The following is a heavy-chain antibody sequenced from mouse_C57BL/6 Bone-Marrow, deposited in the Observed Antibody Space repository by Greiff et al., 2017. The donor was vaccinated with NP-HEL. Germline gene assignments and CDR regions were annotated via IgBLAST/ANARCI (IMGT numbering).Heavy chain of an antibody. CDR2: IDPETGGT. V-gene: IGHV1-15*01. D-gene: IGHD4-1*01. CDR1: GYTFTDYE. CDR3: TGPNWEGAWFAY. Sequence: QVHVKQSGAELVRPGASVTLSCKASGYTFTDYEMHWVKQTPVHGLEWIGAIDPETGGTAYNQKFKGKARLTADKSSSTAYMELRSLTSEDSAVYYCTGPNWEGAWFAYWGQGTLVTVSA. J-gene: IGHJ3*01.